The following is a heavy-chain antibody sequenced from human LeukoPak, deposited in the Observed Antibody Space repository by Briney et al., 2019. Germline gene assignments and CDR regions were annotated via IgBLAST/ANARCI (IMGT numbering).Heavy chain of an antibody. D-gene: IGHD1-26*01. CDR1: GFTFSSYW. V-gene: IGHV3-7*01. Sequence: GRSLRLSCAASGFTFSSYWMSWVRQAPGKGLEWVANIKQDGSEKYYVDSVKGRFTISRDNAKNSLYLQMNSLRAEDTAVYYCARRRYSGSSQHFDYWGQGTLVTVSS. CDR2: IKQDGSEK. CDR3: ARRRYSGSSQHFDY. J-gene: IGHJ4*02.